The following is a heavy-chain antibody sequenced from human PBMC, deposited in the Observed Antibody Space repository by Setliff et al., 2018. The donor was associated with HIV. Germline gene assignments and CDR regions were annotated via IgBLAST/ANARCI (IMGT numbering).Heavy chain of an antibody. V-gene: IGHV4-39*01. J-gene: IGHJ6*03. CDR3: ACGAAAGTDYYYYYYMDV. D-gene: IGHD6-13*01. Sequence: SETLSLTCTVSGGSISSSSYYWGWIRQPPGKGLEWIGSIYYSGSTYYNPSLKSRVTISVDTSKNQFSLKPSSVAAADTAVYYCACGAAAGTDYYYYYYMDVWGKGTTVTVSS. CDR2: IYYSGST. CDR1: GGSISSSSYY.